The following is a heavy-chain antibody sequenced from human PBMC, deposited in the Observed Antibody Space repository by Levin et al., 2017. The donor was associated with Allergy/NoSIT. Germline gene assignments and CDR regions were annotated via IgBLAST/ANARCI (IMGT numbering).Heavy chain of an antibody. J-gene: IGHJ4*02. CDR2: INHSGST. D-gene: IGHD6-6*01. CDR1: GGSFSGYY. CDR3: ARGGVYSSSSAARY. Sequence: SQTLSLTCAVYGGSFSGYYWSWIRQPPGKGLEWIGEINHSGSTNYNPSLKSRVTISVDTSKNQFSLKLSSVTAADTAVYYCARGGVYSSSSAARYWGQGTLVTVSS. V-gene: IGHV4-34*01.